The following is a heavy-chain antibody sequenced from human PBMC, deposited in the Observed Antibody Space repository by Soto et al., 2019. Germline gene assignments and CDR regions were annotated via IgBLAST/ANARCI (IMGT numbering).Heavy chain of an antibody. CDR2: IYYSGST. Sequence: SETLSLTCTVSGGSISSYYWSWIRQPPGKGLEWIGYIYYSGSTNYNPSLKSRVTISVDTSKNQFSLKLSSVTAADTAVYYCARVRGRYFDWLLSSYFDYWGQGTLVTVSS. CDR1: GGSISSYY. D-gene: IGHD3-9*01. V-gene: IGHV4-59*01. J-gene: IGHJ4*02. CDR3: ARVRGRYFDWLLSSYFDY.